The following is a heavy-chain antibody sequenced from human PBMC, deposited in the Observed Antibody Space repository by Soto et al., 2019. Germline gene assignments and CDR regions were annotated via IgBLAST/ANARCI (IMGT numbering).Heavy chain of an antibody. J-gene: IGHJ6*02. CDR1: GFTFGDYA. V-gene: IGHV3-49*04. Sequence: LRLSCTASGFTFGDYAMSWVRQAPGKGLEWVGFIRSKAYGGTTEYAASVKGRFTISRDDSKSIAYLQMNSLKTEDTAVYYCTRGVIVVVPAADYYYYGMDVWGQGTTVTVSS. CDR3: TRGVIVVVPAADYYYYGMDV. CDR2: IRSKAYGGTT. D-gene: IGHD2-2*01.